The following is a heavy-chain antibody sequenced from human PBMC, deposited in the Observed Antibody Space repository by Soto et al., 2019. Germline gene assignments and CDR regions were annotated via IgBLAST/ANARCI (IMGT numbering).Heavy chain of an antibody. CDR3: AKGGYCSGGSCYYVPPFDY. D-gene: IGHD2-15*01. CDR1: GFTFSSYA. V-gene: IGHV3-23*01. J-gene: IGHJ4*02. Sequence: EVQLLESGGGLVQPGGSLRLSCAASGFTFSSYAMSWVRQAPGKGLEWVSAISGSGGSTYYADSVKGRFTISRDNSKNRLHLQMNSLRAEDTAVYYCAKGGYCSGGSCYYVPPFDYWGQGTLVTVSS. CDR2: ISGSGGST.